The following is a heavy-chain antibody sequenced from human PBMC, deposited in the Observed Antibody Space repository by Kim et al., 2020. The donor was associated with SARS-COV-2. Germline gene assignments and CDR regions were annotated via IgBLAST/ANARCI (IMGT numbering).Heavy chain of an antibody. CDR1: GFTFSSYD. V-gene: IGHV3-13*01. D-gene: IGHD4-17*01. CDR2: IGTAGDT. J-gene: IGHJ3*02. CDR3: AREVRNYGGNSTGAFDI. Sequence: GGSLRLSCAASGFTFSSYDMHWVRQATGKGLEWVSAIGTAGDTYYPASVKGRFTISRENAKNSLYLQMNSLRAGDTAVYYCAREVRNYGGNSTGAFDIWGQGTMVTVSS.